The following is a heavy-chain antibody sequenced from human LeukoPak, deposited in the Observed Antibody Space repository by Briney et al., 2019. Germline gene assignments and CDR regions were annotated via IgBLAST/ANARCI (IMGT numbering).Heavy chain of an antibody. Sequence: PGGSLRLSCVTSGFIFNYAMSWVRQAPGKGLEFVSVISVDGGSTHYGDSVKGRFTISRDNSKNTLYLQMNSLRAEDTAVYYCAKDSVGYDYVWGSSDYWGQGTLVTVSS. CDR2: ISVDGGST. V-gene: IGHV3-23*01. J-gene: IGHJ4*02. D-gene: IGHD3-16*01. CDR3: AKDSVGYDYVWGSSDY. CDR1: GFIFNYA.